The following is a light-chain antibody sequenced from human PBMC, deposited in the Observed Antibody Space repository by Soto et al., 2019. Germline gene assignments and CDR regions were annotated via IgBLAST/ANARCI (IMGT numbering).Light chain of an antibody. CDR1: QTVSSN. CDR2: GAS. J-gene: IGKJ1*01. V-gene: IGKV3-15*01. CDR3: HQRQSWPRT. Sequence: IVMTQSPATLSVSPGERATLSCRASQTVSSNLAWYQQKPGQAPRLLIYGASTRATGIPARFSGSESGTEFSLTISSLQSEDFAVYYCHQRQSWPRTFGQGTTVDIK.